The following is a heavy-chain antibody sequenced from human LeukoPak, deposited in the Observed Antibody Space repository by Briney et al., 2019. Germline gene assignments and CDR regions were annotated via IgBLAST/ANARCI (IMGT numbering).Heavy chain of an antibody. CDR1: GGSISSYY. Sequence: SETLSLTCTVSGGSISSYYWSWIRQPPGKGLEWIGYIYYSGSTKYNPSLKSRVTISVDASKTQFSLKLSSVTAADTAVYYCASRGYSGLDYWGQGTLVTVSS. D-gene: IGHD5-12*01. CDR2: IYYSGST. V-gene: IGHV4-59*12. J-gene: IGHJ4*02. CDR3: ASRGYSGLDY.